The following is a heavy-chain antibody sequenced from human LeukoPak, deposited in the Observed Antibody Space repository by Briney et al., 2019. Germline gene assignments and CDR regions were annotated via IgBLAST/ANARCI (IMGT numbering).Heavy chain of an antibody. D-gene: IGHD3-3*01. J-gene: IGHJ4*02. V-gene: IGHV3-30*02. CDR1: GFTFSSYG. Sequence: GGSLRLSRAASGFTFSSYGMHWVRQAPGKGLEWVAFIRYDGSNKYYADSVKGRFTISRDNSKNTLYLQMNSLRAEDTAVYYCARVVKSGRSYYFDYWGQGTLVTVSS. CDR3: ARVVKSGRSYYFDY. CDR2: IRYDGSNK.